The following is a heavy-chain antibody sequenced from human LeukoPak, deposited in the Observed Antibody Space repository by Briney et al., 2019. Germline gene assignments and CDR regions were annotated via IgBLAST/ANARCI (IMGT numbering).Heavy chain of an antibody. V-gene: IGHV4-34*01. Sequence: SETLSLTCAVYGGSFSGYYWSWIRQPPGKGLEWIGEINHSGSTNYNPSLKGRVTISVDTSKNQFSLKLSSVTAADTAVYYCARNPAGYCSSTSCRSNYFDYWGQGTLVTVSS. CDR1: GGSFSGYY. CDR3: ARNPAGYCSSTSCRSNYFDY. D-gene: IGHD2-2*01. J-gene: IGHJ4*02. CDR2: INHSGST.